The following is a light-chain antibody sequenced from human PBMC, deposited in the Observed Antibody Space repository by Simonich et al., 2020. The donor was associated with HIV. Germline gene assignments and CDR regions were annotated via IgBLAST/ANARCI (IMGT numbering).Light chain of an antibody. CDR2: GAS. J-gene: IGKJ2*01. V-gene: IGKV3-15*01. Sequence: EIVMTQSPATLSVSPGERATLSCRASQSVSSDLAWYQQKPGQPPRLLIYGASTRATGIPARFSGSGSGTEFTVTISSMQSEDFVIYYCQQYNTWPLLFGQGTKLEIK. CDR3: QQYNTWPLL. CDR1: QSVSSD.